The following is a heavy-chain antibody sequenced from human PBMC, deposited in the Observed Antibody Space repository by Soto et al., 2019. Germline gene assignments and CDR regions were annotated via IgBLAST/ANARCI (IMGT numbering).Heavy chain of an antibody. J-gene: IGHJ5*02. CDR2: IYHSGST. CDR3: ASSETYYDFWSGYYTGGWFDP. D-gene: IGHD3-3*01. V-gene: IGHV4-38-2*01. Sequence: SETLSLTCAVSCYSISSGYYWGWIRQPPGKGLEWIGSIYHSGSTYYNPSLKSRVTISVDTSKNQFSLKLSSVTAADTAVYYCASSETYYDFWSGYYTGGWFDPWGQGTLVTAPQ. CDR1: CYSISSGYY.